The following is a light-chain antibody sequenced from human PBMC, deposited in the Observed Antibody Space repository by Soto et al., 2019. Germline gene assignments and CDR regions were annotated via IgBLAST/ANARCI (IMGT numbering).Light chain of an antibody. Sequence: QSVLTQPASVSGSPGQSITISCTGTSSDVGSYNLVSWYQQHPGKAPKLMIYEVSKRPSGVSSRFSGSKSGNTASLTISGLQAEDEADYYCCSYAGSSTHYVFGTGTRSPS. CDR3: CSYAGSSTHYV. V-gene: IGLV2-23*02. CDR1: SSDVGSYNL. CDR2: EVS. J-gene: IGLJ1*01.